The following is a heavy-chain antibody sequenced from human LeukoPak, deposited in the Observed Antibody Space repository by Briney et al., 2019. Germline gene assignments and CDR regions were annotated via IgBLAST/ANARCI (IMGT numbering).Heavy chain of an antibody. CDR2: IGPTGSDR. D-gene: IGHD6-13*01. CDR3: ARDRESSSWFDY. CDR1: GLTFSTSG. Sequence: GGSLRLSCTASGLTFSTSGFNWVRQAPGKGLEWVASIGPTGSDRYHADSIKGRFTISRDNANNFLYLQMNSLRAEDTAVYYCARDRESSSWFDYWGQGTLVTVSS. J-gene: IGHJ4*02. V-gene: IGHV3-21*06.